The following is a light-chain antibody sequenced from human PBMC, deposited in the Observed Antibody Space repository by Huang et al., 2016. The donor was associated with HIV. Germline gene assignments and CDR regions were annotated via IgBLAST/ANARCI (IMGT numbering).Light chain of an antibody. CDR1: QSVSRN. Sequence: EIVMTQSPATLSVSPGERATLFCRPRQSVSRNLAWHQQKPGQSPRLLIYGASTRATGIRARFSGSGSGTEFTLTISSLQSEDFAVYYWQQYNNWPYTFGQGTKLEIK. CDR3: QQYNNWPYT. V-gene: IGKV3-15*01. CDR2: GAS. J-gene: IGKJ2*01.